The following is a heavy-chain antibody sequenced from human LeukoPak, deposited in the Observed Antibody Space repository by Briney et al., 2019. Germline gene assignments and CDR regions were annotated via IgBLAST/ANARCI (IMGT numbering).Heavy chain of an antibody. V-gene: IGHV1-24*01. D-gene: IGHD3-22*01. CDR1: GYTLTELS. CDR3: ATAYYDSSGYDY. Sequence: ASVKVSCKVSGYTLTELSMQWVRQAPGKGLEWMGGFDPEDGETIYAQKFQGRVTMTEDTSTDTAYMELSSLRSEDTAVYHCATAYYDSSGYDYWGQGTLVTVSS. CDR2: FDPEDGET. J-gene: IGHJ4*02.